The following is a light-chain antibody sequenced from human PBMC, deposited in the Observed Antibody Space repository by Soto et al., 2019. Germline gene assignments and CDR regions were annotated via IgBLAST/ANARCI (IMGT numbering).Light chain of an antibody. CDR2: GAS. CDR1: QSVSSSY. Sequence: EIVLTQSPGTLSLSPGERATLSCRASQSVSSSYVAWYQQKPGQAPRLLIYGASSRATGIPDRFSGSGSGTDFTLTISRLEPEDFAVYYCQQYGSSPRTFGPGTKVDNK. CDR3: QQYGSSPRT. J-gene: IGKJ3*01. V-gene: IGKV3-20*01.